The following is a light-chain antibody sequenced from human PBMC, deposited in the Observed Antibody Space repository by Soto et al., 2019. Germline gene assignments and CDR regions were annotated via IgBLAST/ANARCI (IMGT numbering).Light chain of an antibody. CDR2: RNN. V-gene: IGLV1-47*01. CDR3: AVWDDSLRGWV. Sequence: QSVVTQPPSASGTPGQRVTISCSGSSSNIGSNYVFWYQQFPATAPKLLIYRNNERPSGVPDRISGSKSGTSASLAISGLRSEDEADYHCAVWDDSLRGWVFGGGTKVTVL. CDR1: SSNIGSNY. J-gene: IGLJ3*02.